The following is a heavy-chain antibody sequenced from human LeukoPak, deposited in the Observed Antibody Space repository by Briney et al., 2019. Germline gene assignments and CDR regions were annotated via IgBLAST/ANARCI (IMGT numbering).Heavy chain of an antibody. CDR3: ARAYCSGESCKLGDY. J-gene: IGHJ4*02. D-gene: IGHD2-15*01. V-gene: IGHV1-3*01. CDR1: GYTFIQYV. Sequence: ASVKVSCRASGYTFIQYVVHWVRQAPGQGLEWMGWINAGNGHTKYSEKLQGRVTVTRDTSASTAYMELSSLTSEDTAVYYCARAYCSGESCKLGDYWGQGTLVTVSS. CDR2: INAGNGHT.